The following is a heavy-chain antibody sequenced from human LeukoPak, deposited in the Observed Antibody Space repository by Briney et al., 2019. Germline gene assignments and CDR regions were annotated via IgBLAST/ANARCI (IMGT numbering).Heavy chain of an antibody. CDR3: ARICTQPIYGVDYRLFDY. J-gene: IGHJ4*02. CDR1: GFSLSTSGMC. D-gene: IGHD4-11*01. V-gene: IGHV2-70*11. Sequence: SGPALVKPTQTLTLTCTFSGFSLSTSGMCVSWIRQPPGKALEWLARIDWDDDKYYSTSLKTRLTISKDTSKNQVVLTMTNMDPVDTATYYCARICTQPIYGVDYRLFDYWGQGTLVTVSS. CDR2: IDWDDDK.